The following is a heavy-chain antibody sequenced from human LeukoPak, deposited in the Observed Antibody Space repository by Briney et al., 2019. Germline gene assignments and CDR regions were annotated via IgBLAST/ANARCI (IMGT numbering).Heavy chain of an antibody. V-gene: IGHV3-11*04. D-gene: IGHD3-3*01. CDR3: ARDFYDFWSGSIRFDP. J-gene: IGHJ5*02. CDR2: ISGSGSDI. Sequence: PGGSLRLSCVVSGFSFSNSYMTWFRQTPGKGLESLAYISGSGSDIYYADSVKGRFTISRDNAKNSLYLQMNSLRAEDTAVYYCARDFYDFWSGSIRFDPWGQGTLVTVSS. CDR1: GFSFSNSY.